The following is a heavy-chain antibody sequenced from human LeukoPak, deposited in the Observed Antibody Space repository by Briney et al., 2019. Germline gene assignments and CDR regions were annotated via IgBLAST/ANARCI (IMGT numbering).Heavy chain of an antibody. CDR3: ARAGDYYDSSGYYSGY. Sequence: GGSLRLSCAASGFTFSSYWMSWVRQAPGKGLEWVAVISYDGSNKYYADSVKGRFTISRDNSKNTLYLQMNSLRAEDTAVYYCARAGDYYDSSGYYSGYWGQGTLVTVSS. D-gene: IGHD3-22*01. CDR1: GFTFSSYW. V-gene: IGHV3-30-3*01. CDR2: ISYDGSNK. J-gene: IGHJ4*02.